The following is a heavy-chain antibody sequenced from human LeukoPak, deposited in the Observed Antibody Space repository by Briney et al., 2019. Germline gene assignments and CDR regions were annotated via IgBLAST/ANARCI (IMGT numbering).Heavy chain of an antibody. CDR1: GFTFSDYY. D-gene: IGHD2-2*01. CDR3: ARDFCSSTSCYEDAFDI. Sequence: GGSLRLSCAASGFTFSDYYMSWIRQAPGKGLEWVSYISSNGSIIYYADSVKGRFTISRDNAKNSLYLQMNSLRAEDTAVYYCARDFCSSTSCYEDAFDIWGQGTMVTVSS. J-gene: IGHJ3*02. V-gene: IGHV3-11*04. CDR2: ISSNGSII.